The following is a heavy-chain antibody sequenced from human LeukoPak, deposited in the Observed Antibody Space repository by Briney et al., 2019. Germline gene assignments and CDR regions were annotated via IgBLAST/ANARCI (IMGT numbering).Heavy chain of an antibody. Sequence: PGGSLRLSCEASGFTFSSYEMNWVRQAPGKGLEWIGSIYHSGSTYYNPSLKSRVTISVDTSKNQFSLKLSSVTAADTAVYYCARALAARPAGPQYYFDYWGQGTLVTVSS. CDR3: ARALAARPAGPQYYFDY. J-gene: IGHJ4*02. D-gene: IGHD6-6*01. V-gene: IGHV4-38-2*01. CDR1: GFTFSSYE. CDR2: IYHSGST.